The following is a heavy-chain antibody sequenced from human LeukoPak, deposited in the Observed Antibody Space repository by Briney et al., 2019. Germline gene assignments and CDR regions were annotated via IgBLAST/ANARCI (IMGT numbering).Heavy chain of an antibody. V-gene: IGHV3-23*01. CDR2: ISGSGGST. J-gene: IGHJ6*02. CDR3: AKDRDDFWSGYYYYYYGLDV. Sequence: GGSLRLSCAASGFTFSSYAMSWVRQAPGKGLEWVSAISGSGGSTYYADSVKGRFTISRDNSKNTLYLQMNGLRAEDTAVYYCAKDRDDFWSGYYYYYYGLDVWGQGTTVTVSS. D-gene: IGHD3-3*01. CDR1: GFTFSSYA.